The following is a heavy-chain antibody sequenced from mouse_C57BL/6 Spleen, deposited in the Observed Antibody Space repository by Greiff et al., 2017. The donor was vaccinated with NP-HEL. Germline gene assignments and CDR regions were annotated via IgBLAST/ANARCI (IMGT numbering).Heavy chain of an antibody. CDR3: AREEAYYSNLYYFDY. V-gene: IGHV1-80*01. D-gene: IGHD2-5*01. Sequence: VKLQESGAELVKPGASVKISCKASGYAFSSYWMNWVKQRPGKGLEWIGQIYPGDGDTNYNGKFKGKATLTADKSSSTAYMQLSSLTSEDSAVYFCAREEAYYSNLYYFDYWGQGTTLTVSS. J-gene: IGHJ2*01. CDR2: IYPGDGDT. CDR1: GYAFSSYW.